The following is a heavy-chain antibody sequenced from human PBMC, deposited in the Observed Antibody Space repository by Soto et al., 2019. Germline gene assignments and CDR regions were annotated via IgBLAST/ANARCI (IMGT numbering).Heavy chain of an antibody. CDR1: GGSFSGYY. V-gene: IGHV4-34*01. CDR3: ARVGESSSVGFDI. D-gene: IGHD6-6*01. J-gene: IGHJ3*02. CDR2: INHSGST. Sequence: SETLSLTCAVYGGSFSGYYWSWIRQPPGKGLEWIGEINHSGSTNYNPSLKSRVTISVDTSKNQFSLKLSSVTAADTAVYYCARVGESSSVGFDIWGQGTMVTVSS.